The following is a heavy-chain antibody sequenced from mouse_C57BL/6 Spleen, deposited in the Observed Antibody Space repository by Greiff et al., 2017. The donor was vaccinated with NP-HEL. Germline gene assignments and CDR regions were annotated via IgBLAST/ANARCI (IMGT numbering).Heavy chain of an antibody. CDR3: TRGYGSGYYYAMDY. Sequence: QVQLKESGAELVRPGASVTLSCKASGYTFTDYEMHWVKQTPVHGLEWIGAIDPETGGTAYNQKFKGKAILTADKSSSTAYMELRSLTSEDSAVYYCTRGYGSGYYYAMDYWGQGTSVTVSS. CDR1: GYTFTDYE. J-gene: IGHJ4*01. V-gene: IGHV1-15*01. CDR2: IDPETGGT. D-gene: IGHD1-1*01.